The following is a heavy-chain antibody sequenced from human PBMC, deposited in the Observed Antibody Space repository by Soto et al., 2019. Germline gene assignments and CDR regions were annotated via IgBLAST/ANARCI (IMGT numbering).Heavy chain of an antibody. CDR1: GGSISSGGYY. CDR3: ASDTGYDFWSGLAGPHPGRRYFDY. Sequence: QVQLQESGPGLVKPSQTLSLTCTVSGGSISSGGYYWSWIRQHPGKGLEWIGYIYYSGSTYYNPYPKSRVAPSAGTPKNQCSLKLSSVTAADTAVYSCASDTGYDFWSGLAGPHPGRRYFDYWGQGTLVTVSS. V-gene: IGHV4-31*03. J-gene: IGHJ4*02. D-gene: IGHD3-3*01. CDR2: IYYSGST.